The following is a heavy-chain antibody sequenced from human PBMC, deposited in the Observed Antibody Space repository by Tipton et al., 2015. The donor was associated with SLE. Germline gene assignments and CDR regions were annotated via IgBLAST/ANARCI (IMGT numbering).Heavy chain of an antibody. CDR1: GFTFSSYW. D-gene: IGHD6-13*01. V-gene: IGHV3-74*01. Sequence: SLRLSCAASGFTFSSYWMHWVRQAPRKGLVWLSRLNSDRSSTSYADSVKGRFTISRDNAKNTLYLQMNSLRAEDTAVYECAGDVIGNSWSPRGMDVRGQGTTVTVSS. J-gene: IGHJ6*02. CDR2: LNSDRSST. CDR3: AGDVIGNSWSPRGMDV.